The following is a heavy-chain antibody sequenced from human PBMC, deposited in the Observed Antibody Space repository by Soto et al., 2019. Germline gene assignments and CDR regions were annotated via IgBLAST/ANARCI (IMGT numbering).Heavy chain of an antibody. CDR3: ASGVTIFGVGYAMDV. V-gene: IGHV1-18*01. Sequence: QVHLVQSGAEVKKPGAPVKVSCKASGYTFTNHGISWVRQTPGQGLEWMGWISAFNGYAEYEQDLQDRFTMTIDTSTSTAYTELRRLTSDDTAIYYCASGVTIFGVGYAMDVWGQGTTVTVSS. CDR1: GYTFTNHG. J-gene: IGHJ6*02. D-gene: IGHD3-3*01. CDR2: ISAFNGYA.